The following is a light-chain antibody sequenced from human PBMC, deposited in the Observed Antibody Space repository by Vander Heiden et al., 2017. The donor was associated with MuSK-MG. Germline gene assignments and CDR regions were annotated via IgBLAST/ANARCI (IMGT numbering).Light chain of an antibody. V-gene: IGKV1-5*03. J-gene: IGKJ2*01. Sequence: IQMTHSPSTLSASVGDSVTITCRASQSISSWFAWYEQKPGKAPMLLIYKAPSLESGVTSRFSGSGCGREFNLTSSILQPDDFAAYYCLQNNSYPMSPFGQGTKLEIK. CDR1: QSISSW. CDR3: LQNNSYPMSP. CDR2: KAP.